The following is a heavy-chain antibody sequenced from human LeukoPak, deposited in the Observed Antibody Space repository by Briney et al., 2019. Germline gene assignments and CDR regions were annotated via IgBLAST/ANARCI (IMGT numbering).Heavy chain of an antibody. D-gene: IGHD3-10*01. J-gene: IGHJ4*02. CDR2: ISHTGNT. CDR1: GGSISRHY. V-gene: IGHV4-59*11. CDR3: ARGEDFLSLWFPPHFDY. Sequence: SETLSLTCTVSGGSISRHYWSWIRQPPRKGLEWIGYISHTGNTNYSPSLKSRVTISLDASKNQFSLKLSSVTAADTAVYYCARGEDFLSLWFPPHFDYWGQGTLGIVSS.